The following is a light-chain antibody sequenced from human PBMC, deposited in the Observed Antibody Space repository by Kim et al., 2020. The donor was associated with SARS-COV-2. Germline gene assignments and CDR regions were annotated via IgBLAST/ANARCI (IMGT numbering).Light chain of an antibody. J-gene: IGLJ3*02. CDR3: SSYTSSSTFV. CDR2: DVS. V-gene: IGLV2-14*04. Sequence: QSITTSCTGTSSDVGGNSYVSWNQQHPGKAPKLLIYDVSKRPSGVSDRFSVAKSGNTDSLTISGLQAEDESDYYCSSYTSSSTFVFGGGTQLTVL. CDR1: SSDVGGNSY.